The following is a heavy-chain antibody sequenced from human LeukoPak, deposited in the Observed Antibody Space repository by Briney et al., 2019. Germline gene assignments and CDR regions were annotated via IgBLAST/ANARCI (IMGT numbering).Heavy chain of an antibody. D-gene: IGHD3-10*01. J-gene: IGHJ4*02. CDR1: GFTFSSYS. Sequence: GGSLRLSCAASGFTFSSYSMNWVRQAPGKGLEWVSSISTTSSYIYYADSVKGRFTISRDNAKDSLYLQMNSLRAEDTAVYYCATAYSNYGYCLDYWGQGSLVTVSS. V-gene: IGHV3-21*01. CDR3: ATAYSNYGYCLDY. CDR2: ISTTSSYI.